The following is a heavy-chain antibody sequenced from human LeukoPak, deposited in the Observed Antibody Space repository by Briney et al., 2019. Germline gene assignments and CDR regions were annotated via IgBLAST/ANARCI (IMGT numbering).Heavy chain of an antibody. Sequence: GASVKVSCKASGGTFSSYAISWVRQAPGQGLEWMGGIIPIFGTANYAQKFQGRVTITADESTSTAYMELSSLRSEDTAVYYCARDGTRGYGYGFLNYWGQGTLVTVSS. CDR3: ARDGTRGYGYGFLNY. J-gene: IGHJ4*02. V-gene: IGHV1-69*13. D-gene: IGHD5-18*01. CDR2: IIPIFGTA. CDR1: GGTFSSYA.